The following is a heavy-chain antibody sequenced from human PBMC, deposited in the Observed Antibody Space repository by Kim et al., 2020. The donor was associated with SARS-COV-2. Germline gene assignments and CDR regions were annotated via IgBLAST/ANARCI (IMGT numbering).Heavy chain of an antibody. D-gene: IGHD3-10*01. CDR3: ASLTMVRGYYFDY. V-gene: IGHV4-59*01. Sequence: YNPSLKSRVTISVDTSKNQFSLKLSSVTAADTAVYYCASLTMVRGYYFDYWGQGTLVTVSS. J-gene: IGHJ4*02.